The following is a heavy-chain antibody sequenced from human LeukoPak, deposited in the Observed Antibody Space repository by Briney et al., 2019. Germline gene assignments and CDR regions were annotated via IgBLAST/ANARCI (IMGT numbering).Heavy chain of an antibody. CDR3: AGGGLSVVSATASWYLDY. CDR1: GFTFSRYG. V-gene: IGHV3-33*01. J-gene: IGHJ4*02. Sequence: GGSLRLSCAASGFTFSRYGMHWVRQAPGKGLGWVAVIWYDGSNKYYADSVEGRFTISRDNSKNTLYLQMNSLRAEDTAVYYCAGGGLSVVSATASWYLDYWGQGTLVPVSS. D-gene: IGHD1-26*01. CDR2: IWYDGSNK.